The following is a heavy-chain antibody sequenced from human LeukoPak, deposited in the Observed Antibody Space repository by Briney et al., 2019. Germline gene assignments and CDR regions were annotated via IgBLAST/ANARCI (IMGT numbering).Heavy chain of an antibody. CDR3: ARDGYSSGYFDY. D-gene: IGHD6-19*01. J-gene: IGHJ4*02. Sequence: PGGSLRLSCAASGXTVSSNYMSWVRQAPGKGLEWVSVIYSGRSTYYADSVKGRFTISRDNSKNTLYLQMNSLRAEDAAVYYCARDGYSSGYFDYWGQGTLVTVSS. V-gene: IGHV3-66*01. CDR2: IYSGRST. CDR1: GXTVSSNY.